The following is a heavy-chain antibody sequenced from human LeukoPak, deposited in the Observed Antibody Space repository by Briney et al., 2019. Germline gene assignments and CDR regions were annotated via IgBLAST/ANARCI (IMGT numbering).Heavy chain of an antibody. CDR2: IWNDGSNR. CDR1: GFTFSNYA. J-gene: IGHJ4*02. D-gene: IGHD2-2*01. V-gene: IGHV3-33*01. Sequence: GGSLRLSCAASGFTFSNYAIHWVRQSLVKGLEWVAVIWNDGSNRYNVDSVKGRFTISRDNSKNTVYLHINSLTADDTAVYYCARVHCSTTNCYENYFDYWGQGTLVTVSS. CDR3: ARVHCSTTNCYENYFDY.